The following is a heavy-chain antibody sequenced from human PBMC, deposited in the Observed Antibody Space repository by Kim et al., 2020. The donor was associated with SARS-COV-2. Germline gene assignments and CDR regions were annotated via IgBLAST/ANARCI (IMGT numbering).Heavy chain of an antibody. CDR3: ARELGIAAAGTVRGAFDI. J-gene: IGHJ3*02. D-gene: IGHD6-13*01. Sequence: SRVTISVDTSKNQFSLKLSSVTAADTAVYYCARELGIAAAGTVRGAFDIWGQGTMVTVSS. V-gene: IGHV4-31*02.